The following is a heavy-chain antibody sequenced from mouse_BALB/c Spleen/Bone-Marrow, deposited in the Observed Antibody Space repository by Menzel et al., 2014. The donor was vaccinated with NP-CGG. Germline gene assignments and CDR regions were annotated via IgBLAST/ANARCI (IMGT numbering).Heavy chain of an antibody. D-gene: IGHD2-3*01. CDR2: ISSGGSYT. J-gene: IGHJ2*01. V-gene: IGHV5-9-3*01. CDR3: ARRDGYLDY. CDR1: GFTFSSYA. Sequence: EVQLVESGGGLVKPGGSLKLSCAASGFTFSSYAMSWVRQTSEKRLEWVATISSGGSYTYYPDSVKGRFTISRDNAKNTLYLQMSSLRSEDTAMYYCARRDGYLDYWGQGTTLTVSS.